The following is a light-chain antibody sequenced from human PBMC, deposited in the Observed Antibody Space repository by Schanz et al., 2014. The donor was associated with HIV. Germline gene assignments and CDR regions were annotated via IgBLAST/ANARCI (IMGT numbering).Light chain of an antibody. V-gene: IGLV2-14*02. J-gene: IGLJ2*01. CDR1: STDVGSYNL. CDR2: EVS. Sequence: QSALTQPASVSGSPGQSITISCTGTSTDVGSYNLVSWYQHHPGKAPKMMIFEVSKRPSGVSNRFSGSKSGNTASLTISGLQPEDEADYYCSSYTSSSTLDVVFGGGTKLTVL. CDR3: SSYTSSSTLDVV.